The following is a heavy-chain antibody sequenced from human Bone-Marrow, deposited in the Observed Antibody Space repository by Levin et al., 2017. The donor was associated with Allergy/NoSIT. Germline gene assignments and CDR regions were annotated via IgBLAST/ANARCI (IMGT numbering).Heavy chain of an antibody. V-gene: IGHV3-53*01. Sequence: PGGSLRLSCAASGFTVRTNYMSWVRQAPGKGLDWVSVMYVDGTTFYADAVQGRFTISRDNSRNVLYLQMNSLRVEDTAVYFCARGGAGYNSAYDQWGQGTLVTVSS. J-gene: IGHJ4*02. CDR3: ARGGAGYNSAYDQ. CDR2: MYVDGTT. D-gene: IGHD1-1*01. CDR1: GFTVRTNY.